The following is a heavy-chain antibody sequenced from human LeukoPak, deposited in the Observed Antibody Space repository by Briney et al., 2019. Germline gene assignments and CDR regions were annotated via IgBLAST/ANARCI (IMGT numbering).Heavy chain of an antibody. D-gene: IGHD3-16*01. J-gene: IGHJ4*02. V-gene: IGHV3-48*03. CDR2: ISSSGSTI. Sequence: PGGSLRLPCAASGFTFSSYEMNWVRQAPGKGLEWVSYISSSGSTIYYADSVKGRFTISRDNAKNSLYLQMNSLRAEDTAVYYCASAVWGKGDYWGQGTLVTVSS. CDR1: GFTFSSYE. CDR3: ASAVWGKGDY.